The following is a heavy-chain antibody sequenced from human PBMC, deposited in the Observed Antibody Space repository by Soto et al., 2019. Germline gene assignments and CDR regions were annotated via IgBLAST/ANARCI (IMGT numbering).Heavy chain of an antibody. CDR2: ISASTRNT. J-gene: IGHJ2*01. D-gene: IGHD2-15*01. CDR1: GYTFTNYA. CDR3: ARCYCSVGSCYACWHFDL. V-gene: IGHV1-18*01. Sequence: QVQLVQSGAEVKKPGASVNVSCHASGYTFTNYAISWVRQAPGQGLEWMGWISASTRNTDQEQNVQGRVTMTIDTATNTANMELRSLRSDDTAVYYCARCYCSVGSCYACWHFDLWGRGTLVTVSS.